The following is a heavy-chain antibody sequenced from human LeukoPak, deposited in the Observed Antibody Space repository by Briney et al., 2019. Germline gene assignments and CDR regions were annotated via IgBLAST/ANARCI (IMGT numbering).Heavy chain of an antibody. Sequence: GASVKVSCKASGYIFTNYYMYWVRQAPGQGLEWMGWINPNSGGTNYAQKFQGRVTMTRDTSISTAYMELSRLRSDDTAVYYCARIRSYYDSSGYSPYWGQGTLVTVSS. J-gene: IGHJ4*02. V-gene: IGHV1-2*02. CDR2: INPNSGGT. D-gene: IGHD3-22*01. CDR1: GYIFTNYY. CDR3: ARIRSYYDSSGYSPY.